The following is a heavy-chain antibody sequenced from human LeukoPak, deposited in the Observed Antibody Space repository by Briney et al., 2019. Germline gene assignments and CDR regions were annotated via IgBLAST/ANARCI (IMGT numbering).Heavy chain of an antibody. CDR2: IYYSGST. D-gene: IGHD6-19*01. Sequence: PSETLSLTCTVSGASISSYYWSWIRQPPGKGLEWIGYIYYSGSTNYNPSLKSRVTISEDTSKNQFSLKLSSVTAADTAVYYCARERPWLGVDYWGQGTLVTVSS. J-gene: IGHJ4*02. CDR1: GASISSYY. V-gene: IGHV4-59*01. CDR3: ARERPWLGVDY.